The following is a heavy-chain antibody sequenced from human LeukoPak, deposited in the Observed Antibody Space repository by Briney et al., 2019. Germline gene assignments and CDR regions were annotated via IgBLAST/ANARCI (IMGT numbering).Heavy chain of an antibody. CDR1: GFTFSSYS. Sequence: GGSLRLSCAASGFTFSSYSLNWVRQAPGKGLEWVSSISSSSSYIYYKESVKGRFTISRDNAKNSLYLQMNSLRAEDTAVYYCATYGSGSYRYYFDYWGQGTLVTVSS. J-gene: IGHJ4*02. CDR2: ISSSSSYI. V-gene: IGHV3-21*01. D-gene: IGHD1-26*01. CDR3: ATYGSGSYRYYFDY.